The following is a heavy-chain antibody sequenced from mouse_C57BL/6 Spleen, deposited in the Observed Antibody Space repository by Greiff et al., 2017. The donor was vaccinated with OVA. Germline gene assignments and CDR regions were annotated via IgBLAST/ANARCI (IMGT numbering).Heavy chain of an antibody. Sequence: VQVVESGPELVKPGASVKLSCKASGYTFTSYDINWVKQRPGQGLEWIGWIYPRDGSTKYNEKFKGKATLTVDTSSSTAYMELHSLTSEDSAVYFCAREVAAGYWGQGTTLTVSS. V-gene: IGHV1-85*01. CDR1: GYTFTSYD. CDR3: AREVAAGY. CDR2: IYPRDGST. D-gene: IGHD1-1*01. J-gene: IGHJ2*01.